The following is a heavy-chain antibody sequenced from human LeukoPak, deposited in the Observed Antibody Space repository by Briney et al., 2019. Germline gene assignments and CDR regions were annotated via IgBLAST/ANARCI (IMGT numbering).Heavy chain of an antibody. V-gene: IGHV4-4*08. D-gene: IGHD2-15*01. J-gene: IGHJ6*02. CDR2: TYNSGNT. Sequence: NPSETLSLTCTVSGDSISNYYWSWIRQSPEKGLEWIGYTYNSGNTRYNPSLKSRVTISVDTSKNQFSLKLSSVTAADTAVYYCARDPRYCSGGSCYLRGMDVWGQGTTVTVSS. CDR1: GDSISNYY. CDR3: ARDPRYCSGGSCYLRGMDV.